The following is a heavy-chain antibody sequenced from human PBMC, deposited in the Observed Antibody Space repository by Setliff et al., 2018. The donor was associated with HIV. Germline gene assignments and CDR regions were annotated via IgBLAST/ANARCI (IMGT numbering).Heavy chain of an antibody. CDR1: GGSVRRSSYY. CDR3: DIYYYNYMDV. D-gene: IGHD3-9*01. Sequence: SETLSLTCTVSGGSVRRSSYYWGWVRQPPGKGLEWIGNVYYSGITSYNPSLKSRVTISVDMSMNQFSLKLTSVTATDTAVYYVDIYYYNYMDVWGKGTTVTVSS. J-gene: IGHJ6*03. CDR2: VYYSGIT. V-gene: IGHV4-39*01.